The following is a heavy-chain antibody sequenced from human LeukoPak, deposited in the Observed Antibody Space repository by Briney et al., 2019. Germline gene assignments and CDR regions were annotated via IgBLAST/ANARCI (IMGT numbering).Heavy chain of an antibody. CDR1: GGSISSSSYY. V-gene: IGHV4-39*07. CDR2: IYYSGST. D-gene: IGHD3-10*02. CDR3: ASVVVRGFDP. Sequence: PSETLSLTCTVSGGSISSSSYYWGWIRQPPGKGLEWIGSIYYSGSTYYNPSLKSRVTISINTSKNQFSLRMTSLTAADTAVYYCASVVVRGFDPWGQGIRVTVSS. J-gene: IGHJ5*02.